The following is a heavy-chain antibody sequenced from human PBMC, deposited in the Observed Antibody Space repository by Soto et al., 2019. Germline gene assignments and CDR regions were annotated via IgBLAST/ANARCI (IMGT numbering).Heavy chain of an antibody. Sequence: SETLSLTCTVSGDSISSRGYYCSWIRQFPGKGLEWIGYISYSESTDYNPSLKSRVTISADTSKNQFSLKLSSVTAADTAVYYCAGGNAYAKIGYCGQGAQPTVST. V-gene: IGHV4-31*03. J-gene: IGHJ4*02. D-gene: IGHD2-2*01. CDR1: GDSISSRGYY. CDR3: AGGNAYAKIGY. CDR2: ISYSEST.